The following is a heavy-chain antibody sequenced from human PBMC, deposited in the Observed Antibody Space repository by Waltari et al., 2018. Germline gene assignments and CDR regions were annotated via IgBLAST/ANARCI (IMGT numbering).Heavy chain of an antibody. J-gene: IGHJ5*02. CDR3: AKGPSTRTNWFDP. CDR1: VFIFRNYY. CDR2: ITSSGDRI. D-gene: IGHD2-2*01. Sequence: EVQLLESGGGLVQPGGSLRLPCAASVFIFRNYYMSWVRQAPGKWLEWVSVITSSGDRIYYAGSVKGRFTISRDSSKNMLYLQMNSLRADDTAVYYCAKGPSTRTNWFDPWGQGTLVTVSS. V-gene: IGHV3-23*01.